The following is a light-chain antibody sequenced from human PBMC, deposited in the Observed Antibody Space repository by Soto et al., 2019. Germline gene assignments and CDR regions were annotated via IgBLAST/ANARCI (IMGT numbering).Light chain of an antibody. CDR3: SSFTSSGTWV. CDR2: EVS. CDR1: SSDVGSYVY. V-gene: IGLV2-14*01. Sequence: QSVLTQPASVSGSPGQSITISCTGTSSDVGSYVYVSWYQQHPGKAPKLMLYEVSNRPSGVSNRFSGSKSGNTASLTISGLQAEDEADYFCSSFTSSGTWVFGGGTKVTVL. J-gene: IGLJ3*02.